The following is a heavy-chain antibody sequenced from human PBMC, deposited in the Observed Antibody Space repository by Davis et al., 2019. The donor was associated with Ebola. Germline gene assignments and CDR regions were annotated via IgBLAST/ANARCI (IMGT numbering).Heavy chain of an antibody. CDR3: ARRRYCSSTSCYEGAFDI. CDR1: GYSFTTYW. CDR2: IYPGDSDT. V-gene: IGHV5-51*01. Sequence: GESLKISCKGSGYSFTTYWIAWVRQMPGKALEWMGIIYPGDSDTRYSPSFQGQVTISADKSISTAYLQWSSLKASDTAIYYCARRRYCSSTSCYEGAFDIWGQGTMVTVSS. D-gene: IGHD2-2*01. J-gene: IGHJ3*02.